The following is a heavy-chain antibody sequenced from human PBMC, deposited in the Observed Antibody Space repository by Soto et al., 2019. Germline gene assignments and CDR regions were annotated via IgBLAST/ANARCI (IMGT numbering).Heavy chain of an antibody. D-gene: IGHD3-10*01. CDR1: GFSLSTSGVG. CDR2: IYWDDSK. Sequence: QITLKESGPTLVKPTQTLTLTCTFSGFSLSTSGVGVGWIRQPPGKALEWLAVIYWDDSKTYSPSLKSRLTITKDPSRDQVVLTMTTMDPVDTATYSCENKGPGSRAIDYWGQGALVTVSS. V-gene: IGHV2-5*02. J-gene: IGHJ4*02. CDR3: ENKGPGSRAIDY.